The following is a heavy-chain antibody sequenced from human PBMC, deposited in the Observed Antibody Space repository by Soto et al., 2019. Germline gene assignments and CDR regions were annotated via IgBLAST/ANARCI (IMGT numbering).Heavy chain of an antibody. J-gene: IGHJ5*02. CDR2: ISYDGSNK. CDR3: AREYCSSTSCLNWFDP. V-gene: IGHV3-33*05. D-gene: IGHD2-2*01. CDR1: GFTFSTYG. Sequence: GGSLRLSCAASGFTFSTYGMHWVRQAPGKGLEWVAVISYDGSNKYYADSPKGRFTISRDNSKNTLYLQMNSLRAEDTAVYYCAREYCSSTSCLNWFDPWGQGTLVTVSS.